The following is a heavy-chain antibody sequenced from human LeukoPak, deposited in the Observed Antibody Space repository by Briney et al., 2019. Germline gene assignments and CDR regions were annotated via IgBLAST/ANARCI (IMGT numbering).Heavy chain of an antibody. CDR1: GFTSSSYA. Sequence: PGGSLRLSCAASGFTSSSYAMSWVCQAPGKGLEWVSAISGSGGSTYYADSVKGRFTISRDNSKNTPYLQMNSLRAEDTAVYYSAKSPYMVRGVNYWFDPWGQGTLVTVSS. CDR3: AKSPYMVRGVNYWFDP. V-gene: IGHV3-23*01. CDR2: ISGSGGST. D-gene: IGHD3-10*01. J-gene: IGHJ5*02.